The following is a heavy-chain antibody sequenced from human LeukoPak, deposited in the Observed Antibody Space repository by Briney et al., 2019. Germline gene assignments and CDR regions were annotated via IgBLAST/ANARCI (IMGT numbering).Heavy chain of an antibody. CDR1: GFTFSNYW. CDR3: ARVTAVAGTSVGVDA. V-gene: IGHV3-74*01. J-gene: IGHJ4*02. CDR2: INSDASVT. D-gene: IGHD6-19*01. Sequence: GGSLRLSCAASGFTFSNYWMHWVRHTPGKGLVWVSRINSDASVTTYADSVKGRFTISRDNAKNTLYLQMNRLRAEDTAVYYCARVTAVAGTSVGVDAWGQGILVTVS.